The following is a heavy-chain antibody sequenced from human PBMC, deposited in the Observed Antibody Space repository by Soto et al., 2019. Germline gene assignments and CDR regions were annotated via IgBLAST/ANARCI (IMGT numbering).Heavy chain of an antibody. CDR2: ISYDGSNK. CDR3: ATASIAAADTDY. V-gene: IGHV3-30-3*01. D-gene: IGHD6-13*01. Sequence: QVQLVESGGGVVQPGRSLRLSCAASGFTFSSYAMHWVRQAPGKGLEWVAVISYDGSNKYYADSVKGRFTISRDNSKNTLYLQMNSLRAEDTAVYYCATASIAAADTDYWGQETLVTVSS. CDR1: GFTFSSYA. J-gene: IGHJ4*02.